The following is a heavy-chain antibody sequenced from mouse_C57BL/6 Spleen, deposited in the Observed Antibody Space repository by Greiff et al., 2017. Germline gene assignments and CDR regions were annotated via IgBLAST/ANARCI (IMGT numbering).Heavy chain of an antibody. V-gene: IGHV5-16*01. Sequence: DVQLVESEGGLVQPGSSMKLSCTASGFTFSDYYMAWVRQVPEKGLEWVANINYDGSSTYYLDSLKSRYIISRENAKNILNLQMSSLKSEDTATYYCARYGNVYAMYYWGQGTSVTVSS. D-gene: IGHD2-1*01. CDR2: INYDGSST. J-gene: IGHJ4*01. CDR1: GFTFSDYY. CDR3: ARYGNVYAMYY.